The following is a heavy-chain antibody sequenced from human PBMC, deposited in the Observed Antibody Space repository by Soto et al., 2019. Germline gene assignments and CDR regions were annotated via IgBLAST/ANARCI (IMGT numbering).Heavy chain of an antibody. CDR2: IYHSGTT. J-gene: IGHJ4*02. V-gene: IGHV4-4*02. CDR3: ARSTVTEDY. CDR1: GASISSDNW. Sequence: QVQLQESGPGLVKPSGTLSLTCAVSGASISSDNWWSWVRQPPGKGLEWIGEIYHSGTTNYNPSLKSRVTISIDTSKNQFSLNLSSVTAADTAVFYCARSTVTEDYWGQGTLVTVSS. D-gene: IGHD4-17*01.